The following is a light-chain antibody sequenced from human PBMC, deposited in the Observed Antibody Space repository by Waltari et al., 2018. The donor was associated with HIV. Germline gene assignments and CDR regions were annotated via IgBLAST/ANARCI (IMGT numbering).Light chain of an antibody. J-gene: IGLJ3*02. CDR1: EDDVGNEG. Sequence: QAGLTQPPAVSQALGQTATLSCTGGEDDVGNEGAAWLQQYQGLPPKLLSYRNTKRASGISHKFSAARAGNTVFLTIAGLQPEDEADYYCSAWDGRLSAWVFGGGTKLTVL. CDR2: RNT. CDR3: SAWDGRLSAWV. V-gene: IGLV10-54*04.